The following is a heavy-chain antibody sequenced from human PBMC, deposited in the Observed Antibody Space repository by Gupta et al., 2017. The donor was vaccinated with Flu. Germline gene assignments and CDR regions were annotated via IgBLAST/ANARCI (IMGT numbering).Heavy chain of an antibody. CDR3: ARDLGYCSGGSCYSPYYYYGMDV. CDR2: IIPIFGTA. V-gene: IGHV1-69*01. Sequence: QVQLVQSGAEVKKPGSSVKVSCKASGGTFSSYAISWVRQAPGHGLEWMGGIIPIFGTANYAQKFQGRVTITADESTSTAYMELSSLRSEDTAVYYCARDLGYCSGGSCYSPYYYYGMDVWGQGTTVTVSS. D-gene: IGHD2-15*01. J-gene: IGHJ6*02. CDR1: GGTFSSYA.